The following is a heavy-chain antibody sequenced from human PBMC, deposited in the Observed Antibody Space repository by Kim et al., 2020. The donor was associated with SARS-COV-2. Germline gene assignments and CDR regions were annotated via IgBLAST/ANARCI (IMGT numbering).Heavy chain of an antibody. CDR2: ISGSGGST. D-gene: IGHD6-19*01. Sequence: GGSLRLSCAASGFTFSSYAMSWVRQAPGKGLEWVSAISGSGGSTYYADSVKGRFTISRDNSKNTLYLQMNSLRAEDTAVYYCAKIAVAGTGYYYYGMDVWGQGTTVTVSS. CDR1: GFTFSSYA. V-gene: IGHV3-23*01. CDR3: AKIAVAGTGYYYYGMDV. J-gene: IGHJ6*02.